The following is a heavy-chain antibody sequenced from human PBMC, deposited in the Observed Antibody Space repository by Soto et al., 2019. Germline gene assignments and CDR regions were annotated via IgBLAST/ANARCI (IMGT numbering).Heavy chain of an antibody. Sequence: QVQLVESGGGVVQPGRSLRLSCAASGFTFSSYGMHWVRQAPGKGLEWVAVIWYDGSNKYYADSVKGRFTISRDNSKNTLYLQMNSLRAEDTAVYYCARQELYGDLVPPDYWGQGTLVTVSS. CDR1: GFTFSSYG. D-gene: IGHD4-17*01. V-gene: IGHV3-33*01. CDR3: ARQELYGDLVPPDY. J-gene: IGHJ4*02. CDR2: IWYDGSNK.